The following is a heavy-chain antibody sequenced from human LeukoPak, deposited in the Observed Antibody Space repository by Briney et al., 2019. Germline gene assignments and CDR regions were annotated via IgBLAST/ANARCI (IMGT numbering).Heavy chain of an antibody. D-gene: IGHD5-12*01. CDR1: GGTFSSYA. J-gene: IGHJ3*02. CDR3: ASPVIVATMEEVGAFDI. Sequence: GASVKVSCKASGGTFSSYAISWVRQAPGQGLEWMGGIIPIFGTANYAQKFQGRVTITADESTSTAYMELSSLRSEDTAVYYCASPVIVATMEEVGAFDIWGQGTMVTVSS. V-gene: IGHV1-69*13. CDR2: IIPIFGTA.